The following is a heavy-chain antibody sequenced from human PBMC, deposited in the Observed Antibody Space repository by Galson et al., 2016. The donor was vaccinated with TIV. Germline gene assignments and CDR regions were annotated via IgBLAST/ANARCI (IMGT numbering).Heavy chain of an antibody. CDR2: ITRNSGNI. CDR1: GFSFDEYA. Sequence: SLRLSCAASGFSFDEYAMHWVRQAPGKGLEWVAGITRNSGNIGYADSVKGRITISSDNAKKSLYLQMNSLRTEDTALYYCVKTKIYLDAVVADGAFDIWGQGTMVAVS. V-gene: IGHV3-9*01. CDR3: VKTKIYLDAVVADGAFDI. J-gene: IGHJ3*02. D-gene: IGHD3-22*01.